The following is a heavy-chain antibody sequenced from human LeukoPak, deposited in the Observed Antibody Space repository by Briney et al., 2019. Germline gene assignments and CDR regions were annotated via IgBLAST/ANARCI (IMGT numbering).Heavy chain of an antibody. CDR1: GGSISSYY. V-gene: IGHV4-59*01. Sequence: SETLSLTCTVSGGSISSYYWSWIRQPPGKGLEWIGYIYYSGSTNYNPSLKSRVTISVDTSKNQFPLKLSSVTAADTAVYYCARALAAAGNWFDPWGQGTLVTVSS. CDR2: IYYSGST. D-gene: IGHD6-13*01. CDR3: ARALAAAGNWFDP. J-gene: IGHJ5*02.